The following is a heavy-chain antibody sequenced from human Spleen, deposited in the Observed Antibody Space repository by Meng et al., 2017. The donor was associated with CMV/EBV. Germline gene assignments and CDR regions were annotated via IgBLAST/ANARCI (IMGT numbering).Heavy chain of an antibody. CDR2: IRYDGSNK. CDR3: AREGVNYDFWSGYHYYYYGMDV. J-gene: IGHJ6*02. Sequence: GGSLRLSCAASGFTFSSYGMHWVRQAPGKGLEWVAFIRYDGSNKYYADSVKGRFTISRDNSKNTLYLQMGSLRAEDMALYYCAREGVNYDFWSGYHYYYYGMDVWGQGTTVTVSS. D-gene: IGHD3-3*01. CDR1: GFTFSSYG. V-gene: IGHV3-30*02.